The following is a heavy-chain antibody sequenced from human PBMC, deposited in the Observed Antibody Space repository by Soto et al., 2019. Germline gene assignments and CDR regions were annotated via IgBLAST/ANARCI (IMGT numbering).Heavy chain of an antibody. CDR2: INAGNGNT. Sequence: GASVKVSCKASGYTFTSYAMHWVRQAPGQRLEWMGWINAGNGNTKYSQKFQGRVTITRDTAASTAYMELSSLRSEDTAVYYCARVFRAGTSLSPFDYWGQGTLVTVSS. V-gene: IGHV1-3*01. D-gene: IGHD6-19*01. CDR1: GYTFTSYA. J-gene: IGHJ4*02. CDR3: ARVFRAGTSLSPFDY.